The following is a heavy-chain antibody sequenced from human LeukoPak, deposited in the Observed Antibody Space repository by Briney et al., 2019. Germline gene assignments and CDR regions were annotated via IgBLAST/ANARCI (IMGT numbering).Heavy chain of an antibody. CDR2: ISTYDGDA. V-gene: IGHV1-18*01. CDR1: GYSFTSYG. Sequence: ASVKVSCKASGYSFTSYGITWVRQAPGQGLEWMGWISTYDGDANYAQQLQGRVTMTTDTSTITAYMELRSLRSDDTAVYYRARAPSGFTYGPGDHWGQGTLVTVSS. D-gene: IGHD5-18*01. CDR3: ARAPSGFTYGPGDH. J-gene: IGHJ4*02.